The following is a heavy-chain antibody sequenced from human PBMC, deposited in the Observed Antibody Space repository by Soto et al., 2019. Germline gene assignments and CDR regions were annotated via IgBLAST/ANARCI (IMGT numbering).Heavy chain of an antibody. V-gene: IGHV1-46*01. CDR1: GYTFTNYY. CDR2: INPNVGST. Sequence: ASVKVSCKTSGYTFTNYYVHWVRQAPGQGPEWMGIINPNVGSTTYAQRFQGRFSITRDTSTSTVYMELSRLRPEDTAVYYCVRDYDILTAYNYFFDYWGQGTLVTV. D-gene: IGHD3-9*01. CDR3: VRDYDILTAYNYFFDY. J-gene: IGHJ4*02.